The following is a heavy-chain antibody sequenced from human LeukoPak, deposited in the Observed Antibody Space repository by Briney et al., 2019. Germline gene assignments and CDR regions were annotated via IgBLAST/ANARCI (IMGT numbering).Heavy chain of an antibody. CDR2: INHSGST. J-gene: IGHJ6*03. D-gene: IGHD2-8*01. CDR3: ARVSSTDGYYYMDV. Sequence: PSETLSLTCAVYGGSFSGYCWSWIRQPPGKGLEWIGEINHSGSTNYNPSLKSRVTISVDTSKNQFSLKLSSVTAADTAVYYCARVSSTDGYYYMDVWGKGTTVTISS. V-gene: IGHV4-34*01. CDR1: GGSFSGYC.